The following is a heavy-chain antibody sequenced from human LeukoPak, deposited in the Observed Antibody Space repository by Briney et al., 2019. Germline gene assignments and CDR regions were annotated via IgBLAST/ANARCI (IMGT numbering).Heavy chain of an antibody. V-gene: IGHV4-31*03. D-gene: IGHD4-23*01. CDR2: IYYSGST. CDR1: GGSISSGGYY. Sequence: PSETLFLTCTVSGGSISSGGYYWSWIRQHPGKGLEWIGYIYYSGSTYYNPSLKSRVTISVDTSKNQFSLKLSSVTAADTAVYYCARLYGGAYAFDIWGQGTMVTVSS. J-gene: IGHJ3*02. CDR3: ARLYGGAYAFDI.